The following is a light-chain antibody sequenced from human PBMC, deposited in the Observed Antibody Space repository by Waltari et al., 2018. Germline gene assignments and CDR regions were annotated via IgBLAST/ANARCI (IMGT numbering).Light chain of an antibody. Sequence: QSALTQPASVSGSPGQSITISCIGTSNDVGKYNLVSWYQQHPGKVTKLIIYEVTKRPSGISNRFPGSKSGSTASLTISGFQAEDEADYYCCSYGGSFDPYLVFGGGTKLTVL. CDR1: SNDVGKYNL. J-gene: IGLJ2*01. CDR2: EVT. V-gene: IGLV2-23*02. CDR3: CSYGGSFDPYLV.